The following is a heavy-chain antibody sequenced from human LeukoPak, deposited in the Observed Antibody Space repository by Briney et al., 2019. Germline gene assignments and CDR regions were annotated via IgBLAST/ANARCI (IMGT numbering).Heavy chain of an antibody. CDR3: ARDPTQYPRYGHFDY. D-gene: IGHD3-9*01. V-gene: IGHV4-4*07. CDR1: GGSFSGYY. J-gene: IGHJ4*02. CDR2: IYTSGST. Sequence: PSETLSLTCAVYGGSFSGYYWSWIRKPAGKGLEWIGRIYTSGSTNYNPSLKSRVTMSVDTSKNQFSLKLSSVTAADTAVYYCARDPTQYPRYGHFDYWGQGTLVTVSS.